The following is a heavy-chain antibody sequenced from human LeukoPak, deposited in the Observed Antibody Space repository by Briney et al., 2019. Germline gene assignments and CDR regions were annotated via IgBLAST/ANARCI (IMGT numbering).Heavy chain of an antibody. D-gene: IGHD1-1*01. Sequence: GGSLRLSCAASGFTFSSYAMSWVRQAPGKGLEWVSAISGSGGSTYYADSVKGRLTISRDNSKNTLYLQMNSLRADDAAVYYCARNPRAYYYYGMDVWGQGTTVTVSS. CDR1: GFTFSSYA. CDR3: ARNPRAYYYYGMDV. V-gene: IGHV3-23*01. J-gene: IGHJ6*02. CDR2: ISGSGGST.